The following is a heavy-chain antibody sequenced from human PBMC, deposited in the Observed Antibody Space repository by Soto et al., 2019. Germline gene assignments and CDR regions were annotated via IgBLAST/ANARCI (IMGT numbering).Heavy chain of an antibody. Sequence: QVQLQESGPGLVKPSQTLSLTCTVSGGSITTGGYYWSLIRQQPGKGLVWIGYIYYRGSSSYNPSLKSQITLSVETSKNQFSLKAKSVSAADTAVYYGARDDTRAGYDYWGQGTLVTVSS. CDR2: IYYRGSS. V-gene: IGHV4-31*01. CDR3: ARDDTRAGYDY. D-gene: IGHD5-18*01. CDR1: GGSITTGGYY. J-gene: IGHJ4*02.